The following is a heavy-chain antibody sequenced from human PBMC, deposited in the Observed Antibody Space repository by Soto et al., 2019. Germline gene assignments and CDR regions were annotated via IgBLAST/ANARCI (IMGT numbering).Heavy chain of an antibody. CDR2: IIPIFGTA. CDR3: ARDSRFVVVPAAILGHYYYYYGMDV. Sequence: GASVKVSCKASGGTFSSYAISWVRPAPGQGLEWMGGIIPIFGTANYAQKFQGRVTITADESTSTAYMELSSLRSEDTAVYYCARDSRFVVVPAAILGHYYYYYGMDVWGQGTTVTVSS. D-gene: IGHD2-2*02. CDR1: GGTFSSYA. V-gene: IGHV1-69*13. J-gene: IGHJ6*02.